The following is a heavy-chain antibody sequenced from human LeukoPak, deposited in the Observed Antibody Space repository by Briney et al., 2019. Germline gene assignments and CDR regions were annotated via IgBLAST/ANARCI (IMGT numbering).Heavy chain of an antibody. Sequence: GGSLRLSCAASGFAFSNFAMSWVRQAPGKGLEWVSAMSGSGDGTYYADSVKGRFTISRDNSKNTLYLQMNSLRAEDTAVYYCAKMMGQRLYDYCMDIWGKGTTVTVSS. D-gene: IGHD3-16*01. J-gene: IGHJ6*03. CDR1: GFAFSNFA. V-gene: IGHV3-23*01. CDR3: AKMMGQRLYDYCMDI. CDR2: MSGSGDGT.